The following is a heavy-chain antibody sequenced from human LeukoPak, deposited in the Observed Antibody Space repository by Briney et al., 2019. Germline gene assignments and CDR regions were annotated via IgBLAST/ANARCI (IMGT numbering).Heavy chain of an antibody. Sequence: GRSLSLSCAASKFTFSSYAMHWVRRAPGKGLEWVAFISFDGTVKYYADSVKGRFTISRDNSENTMYLQMNSLRLDDTATYYCARDIVGDRYFDSWGQGTLVTVSS. CDR1: KFTFSSYA. V-gene: IGHV3-30-3*01. CDR3: ARDIVGDRYFDS. CDR2: ISFDGTVK. D-gene: IGHD4-17*01. J-gene: IGHJ4*02.